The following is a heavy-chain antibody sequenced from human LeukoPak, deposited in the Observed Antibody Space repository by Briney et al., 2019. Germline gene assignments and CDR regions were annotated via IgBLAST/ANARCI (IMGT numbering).Heavy chain of an antibody. CDR3: ARDGYGSGSYVDY. Sequence: GGSLRLSCAASGFTFSNYAMRWVRQTPGKGLEWVSSITSSGYETHYADSVKGRFTISRDNSKNTLYLQMNSLRAEDTAVYYCARDGYGSGSYVDYWGQGTLVTVSS. CDR2: ITSSGYET. CDR1: GFTFSNYA. J-gene: IGHJ4*02. D-gene: IGHD3-10*01. V-gene: IGHV3-23*01.